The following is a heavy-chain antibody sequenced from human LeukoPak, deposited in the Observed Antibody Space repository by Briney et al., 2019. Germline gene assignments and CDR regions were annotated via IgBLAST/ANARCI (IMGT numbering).Heavy chain of an antibody. V-gene: IGHV4-34*01. CDR1: GGSFSRYY. CDR2: INHSGST. D-gene: IGHD3-10*01. Sequence: SETLSLTCAVNGGSFSRYYWSWIRQPPGKGLEWIGEINHSGSTNYNPSLKSRVTISEDTSKNQFSLKMTSVTAADTAVYYCARGRWGGNAFDIWGQGTMVTVSS. J-gene: IGHJ3*02. CDR3: ARGRWGGNAFDI.